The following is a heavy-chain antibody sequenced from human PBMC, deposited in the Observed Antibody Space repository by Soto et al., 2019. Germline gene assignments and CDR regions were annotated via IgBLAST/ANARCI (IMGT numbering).Heavy chain of an antibody. CDR2: IYYSGST. D-gene: IGHD3-22*01. V-gene: IGHV4-31*03. J-gene: IGHJ5*02. CDR3: ARSYDSSGHPWFDP. CDR1: GGSISSGGYY. Sequence: QVQLQESGPGLVKPSQTLSLTCTVSGGSISSGGYYWSWIRQHPGKGLEWIGYIYYSGSTYYNPSLQSRVTISVDTSKNQFSLKLSSVTAADTAVYYCARSYDSSGHPWFDPWGQGTLVTVSS.